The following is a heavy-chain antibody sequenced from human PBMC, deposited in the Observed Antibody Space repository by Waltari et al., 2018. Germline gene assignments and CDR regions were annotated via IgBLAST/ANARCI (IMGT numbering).Heavy chain of an antibody. CDR1: GFTFSSYS. J-gene: IGHJ3*02. D-gene: IGHD2-2*01. CDR3: ARDFSYRAGAFDI. CDR2: ISSSISTI. Sequence: EVQLVESGGGLVQPGGSLRLSCAASGFTFSSYSMNWVRQATGKGLEWVSYISSSISTIYYSASVKGRFTISRDNAKNSLYLQMNSLRAEDTAVYYCARDFSYRAGAFDIWGQGTMVTVSS. V-gene: IGHV3-48*04.